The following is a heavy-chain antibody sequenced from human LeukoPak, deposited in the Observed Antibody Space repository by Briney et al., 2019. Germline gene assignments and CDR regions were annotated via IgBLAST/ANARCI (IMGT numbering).Heavy chain of an antibody. CDR3: ARAPHPIVANRGVYWFDH. Sequence: GASVKVSCKASGGTFISYAISWGGQAPGEGGEWMGRIIPIFGTANYAQKFKGRVTITTDESTTTAYMELRSLRSEDTAVYYCARAPHPIVANRGVYWFDHWGQGTLVTVSS. J-gene: IGHJ5*02. CDR1: GGTFISYA. D-gene: IGHD5-12*01. CDR2: IIPIFGTA. V-gene: IGHV1-69*05.